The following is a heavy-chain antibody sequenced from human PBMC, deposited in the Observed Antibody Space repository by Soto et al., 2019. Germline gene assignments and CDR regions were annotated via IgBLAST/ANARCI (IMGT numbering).Heavy chain of an antibody. CDR1: GGSISSYY. J-gene: IGHJ5*02. CDR3: ARDRWILDP. D-gene: IGHD5-12*01. Sequence: SETLSLTCTVSGGSISSYYWSWIRQPPGKGLEWIGYIYYSGSTNYNPSLKSRVTISVDTSKNQFSLKLSSVTAADTAVYYCARDRWILDPWGQGTLVTVSS. CDR2: IYYSGST. V-gene: IGHV4-59*01.